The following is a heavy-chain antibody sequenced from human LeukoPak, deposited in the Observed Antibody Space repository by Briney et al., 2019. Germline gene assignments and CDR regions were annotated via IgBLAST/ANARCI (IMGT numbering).Heavy chain of an antibody. CDR2: IKKDGSEK. Sequence: GGSLRLSCAASGFTFSSYWMSWVRQAPGKGLEWVANIKKDGSEKYYVDSVKGRFTISRDNTKNSLYLQMNSLRAEDTAVYYCARDLYRIVVVPHYFDYWGQGTLVTVSS. J-gene: IGHJ4*02. D-gene: IGHD3-22*01. CDR3: ARDLYRIVVVPHYFDY. V-gene: IGHV3-7*01. CDR1: GFTFSSYW.